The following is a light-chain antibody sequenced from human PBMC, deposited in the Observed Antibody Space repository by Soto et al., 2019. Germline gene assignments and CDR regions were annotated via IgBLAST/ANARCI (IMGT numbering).Light chain of an antibody. Sequence: QSALTQPASVSASPGQSITISCTGTSSDVGPYNHVSWYQQHPGKAPKLIIYEVSNRPSGVSNRFSGSKSGNTASLTISGIQAEDEADYYCSSYTRSSTYVFGTGTKVTVL. J-gene: IGLJ1*01. CDR3: SSYTRSSTYV. V-gene: IGLV2-14*01. CDR2: EVS. CDR1: SSDVGPYNH.